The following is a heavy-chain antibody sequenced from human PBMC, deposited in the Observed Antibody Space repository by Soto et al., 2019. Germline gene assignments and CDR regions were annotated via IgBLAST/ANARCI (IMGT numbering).Heavy chain of an antibody. V-gene: IGHV4-59*12. CDR3: ARGRRRQQLVRGGLDY. CDR1: GGSINSYY. CDR2: IYYTGST. Sequence: SETLSLTCTVSGGSINSYYWSWIRQSPGKGLEWIGQIYYTGSTNYNPSLKSRVTISVDRSKNQSSLKLSSVTAADTAVYYCARGRRRQQLVRGGLDYWGQGTLVTVSS. J-gene: IGHJ4*02. D-gene: IGHD6-13*01.